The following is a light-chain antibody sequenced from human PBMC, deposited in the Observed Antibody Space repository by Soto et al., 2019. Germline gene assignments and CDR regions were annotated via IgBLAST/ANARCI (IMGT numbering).Light chain of an antibody. CDR3: QQSYSTPHT. CDR2: DAS. J-gene: IGKJ5*01. CDR1: QSVITY. Sequence: IQITQSPSSLSASVGDRVTIACRPSQSVITYLNWYQQTPGKAPKLLIYDASRLQSGVPSRFTGSGSGTEFTLTISSVQPEDFGSYYCQQSYSTPHTFGQGTRLEIK. V-gene: IGKV1-39*01.